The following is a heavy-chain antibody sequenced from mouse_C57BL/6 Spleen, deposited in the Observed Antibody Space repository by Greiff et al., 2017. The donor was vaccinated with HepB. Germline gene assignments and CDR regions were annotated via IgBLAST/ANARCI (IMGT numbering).Heavy chain of an antibody. D-gene: IGHD2-2*01. Sequence: EVKLQQSGPELVKPGASVKISCKASGYTFTDYYMNWVKQSHGKSLEWIGDINPNNGGTSYNQKFKGKATLTVDKSSSTAYMELRSLTSEDSAVYYCATGGYGFDYWGQGTTLTVSS. CDR1: GYTFTDYY. J-gene: IGHJ2*01. V-gene: IGHV1-26*01. CDR3: ATGGYGFDY. CDR2: INPNNGGT.